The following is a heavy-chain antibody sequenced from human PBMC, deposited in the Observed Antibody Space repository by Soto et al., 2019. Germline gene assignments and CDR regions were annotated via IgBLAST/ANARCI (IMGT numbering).Heavy chain of an antibody. D-gene: IGHD2-2*01. Sequence: PGGSVRLSCAASGFTFSNAWMSWVRQAPGKGLEWVGRIKSKTDGGTTDYAAPVKGRFTISRDDSKNTLYLQMNSLKTEDTAVYYCTTGVVPAAMRGYYYYCYMDVWGKGTTVTVSS. CDR2: IKSKTDGGTT. V-gene: IGHV3-15*01. CDR1: GFTFSNAW. J-gene: IGHJ6*03. CDR3: TTGVVPAAMRGYYYYCYMDV.